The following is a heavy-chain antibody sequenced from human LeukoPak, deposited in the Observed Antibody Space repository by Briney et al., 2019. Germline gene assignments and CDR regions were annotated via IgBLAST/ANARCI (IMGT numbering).Heavy chain of an antibody. V-gene: IGHV3-23*01. CDR1: GFTFSSYA. CDR2: ISGSGGST. Sequence: GGSLRLSCAASGFTFSSYAMSWVRQAPGKGLEWVSAISGSGGSTYYADSVKARFTISRDNSKNTLYLQMNSLRAEDTAVYYCAKGGRNYLEFHYYYYMDVWGKGTTVTVSS. CDR3: AKGGRNYLEFHYYYYMDV. D-gene: IGHD1-14*01. J-gene: IGHJ6*03.